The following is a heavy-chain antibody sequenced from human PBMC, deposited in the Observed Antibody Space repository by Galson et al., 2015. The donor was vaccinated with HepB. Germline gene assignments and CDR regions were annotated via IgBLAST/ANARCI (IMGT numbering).Heavy chain of an antibody. CDR2: INHSGST. V-gene: IGHV4-34*01. D-gene: IGHD3-3*01. CDR1: GGSFSGYY. CDR3: ARVKGRITIFGVVTTPGYYMDV. J-gene: IGHJ6*03. Sequence: SETLSLTCAVYGGSFSGYYWSWIRQPPGKGLEWIGEINHSGSTNYNPSLKSRVTISVDTSKNQFSLKLSSVTAADTAVYYCARVKGRITIFGVVTTPGYYMDVWGKGTTVTVSS.